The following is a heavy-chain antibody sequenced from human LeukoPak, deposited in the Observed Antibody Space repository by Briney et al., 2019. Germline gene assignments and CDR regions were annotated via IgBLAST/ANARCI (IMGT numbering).Heavy chain of an antibody. CDR2: ISAYNGNT. CDR3: ARPPVYSSGWDPFDY. J-gene: IGHJ4*02. D-gene: IGHD6-19*01. Sequence: ASVKISCTASGYTSTSYGIRWVRQAPRQGHEWMGWISAYNGNTNYAQKLQGRVTMTTDTSTSTAYMELRSLRSDDTAVYYCARPPVYSSGWDPFDYWGQGTLVTVSS. CDR1: GYTSTSYG. V-gene: IGHV1-18*01.